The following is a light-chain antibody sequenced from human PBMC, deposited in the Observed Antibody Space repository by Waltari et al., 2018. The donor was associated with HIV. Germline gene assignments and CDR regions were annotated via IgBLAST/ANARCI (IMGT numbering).Light chain of an antibody. CDR2: AAS. V-gene: IGKV1-9*01. CDR1: QGIISY. CDR3: QQLNSYPFT. Sequence: DIQLTQSPSFLSASVGDRVTITCRASQGIISYLAWYQQKLGKAPKLLIYAASTLQSGVPSRFSGSGSGTEFTLTISSLQPGDVATYYCQQLNSYPFTFGPGTKVDFK. J-gene: IGKJ3*01.